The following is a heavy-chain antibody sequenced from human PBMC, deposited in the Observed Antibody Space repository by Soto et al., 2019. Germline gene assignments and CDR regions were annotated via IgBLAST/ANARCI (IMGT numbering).Heavy chain of an antibody. J-gene: IGHJ6*02. Sequence: QLQLQESGPGLVRPSEILSLTCTVSGGSVSSSSHYWDWIRQPPGKGLEWIGSIYYSGSTYYNLSLKSRVTMSVDSSKNQFSLKLSSVTAADTAVYFCASGSVLVVEDAIRGDYYGMDVWGQGTTVTASS. V-gene: IGHV4-39*01. CDR3: ASGSVLVVEDAIRGDYYGMDV. CDR1: GGSVSSSSHY. D-gene: IGHD2-2*01. CDR2: IYYSGST.